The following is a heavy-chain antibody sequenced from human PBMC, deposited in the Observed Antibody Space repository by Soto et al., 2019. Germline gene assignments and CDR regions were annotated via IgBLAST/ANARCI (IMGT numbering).Heavy chain of an antibody. V-gene: IGHV3-11*05. CDR1: GFTFSDYY. CDR2: ISSSSSYT. D-gene: IGHD5-12*01. CDR3: ARDHHRYSGYDYVDY. J-gene: IGHJ4*02. Sequence: QVQLVESGGGLVKPGGSLRLSRVASGFTFSDYYMSWIRQAPGKGLEWVSYISSSSSYTNYADSVKGRFTISRDNAKNSLYLQMNSLRAEDTAVYYCARDHHRYSGYDYVDYWGQGTLVTVSS.